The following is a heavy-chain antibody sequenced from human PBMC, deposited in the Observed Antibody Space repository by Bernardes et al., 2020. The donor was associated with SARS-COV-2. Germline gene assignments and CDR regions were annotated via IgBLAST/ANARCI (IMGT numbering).Heavy chain of an antibody. V-gene: IGHV4-59*11. Sequence: SETLSLTCTVSGDSISSHYWSWIRQPPGKGLEWIGYIYYSGRTNYNPSLKSRVSISIDTSKNQFSLRLSSVTSADTAVFYCARGAPAGSGQPAWFDPWGQGTLVTVYS. D-gene: IGHD6-13*01. J-gene: IGHJ5*02. CDR2: IYYSGRT. CDR1: GDSISSHY. CDR3: ARGAPAGSGQPAWFDP.